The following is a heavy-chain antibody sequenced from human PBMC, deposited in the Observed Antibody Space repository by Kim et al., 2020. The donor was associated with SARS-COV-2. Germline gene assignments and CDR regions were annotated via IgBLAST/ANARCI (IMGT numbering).Heavy chain of an antibody. J-gene: IGHJ4*02. D-gene: IGHD2-8*01. CDR1: GFTFSDYY. Sequence: GGSLRLSCAASGFTFSDYYMRWIRQAPGKGLEWVSYISSSSSYTNYADSVKGRFTISRDNAKNSLYLQMNSLRAEDMAVYYCARSHIVLMVYRWPFDYWGQGTLVTVSS. V-gene: IGHV3-11*06. CDR2: ISSSSSYT. CDR3: ARSHIVLMVYRWPFDY.